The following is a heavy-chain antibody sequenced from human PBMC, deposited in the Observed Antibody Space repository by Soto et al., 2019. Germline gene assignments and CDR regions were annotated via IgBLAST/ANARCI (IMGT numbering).Heavy chain of an antibody. CDR2: IYYSGST. D-gene: IGHD3-9*01. V-gene: IGHV4-39*01. CDR3: ARLRGYDILPGTNDPYFDY. CDR1: GGSISSSSYY. Sequence: TSETLSLTCTVSGGSISSSSYYWGWIRQPPGKGLEWIGGIYYSGSTSYNPSLKSRVTISVNTSKNQFSLKLSSVTAADTAVYYCARLRGYDILPGTNDPYFDYWGQGTLVTVSS. J-gene: IGHJ4*02.